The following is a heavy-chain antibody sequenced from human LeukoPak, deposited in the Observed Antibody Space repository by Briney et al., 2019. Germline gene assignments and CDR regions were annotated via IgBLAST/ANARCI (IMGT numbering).Heavy chain of an antibody. J-gene: IGHJ3*02. V-gene: IGHV3-11*01. CDR2: VSNSVSTI. CDR1: GFTFSNEY. D-gene: IGHD6-13*01. CDR3: ARDGAYSASNI. Sequence: GGSLRLSCAASGFTFSNEYMSWIRQAPGKGREWVSCVSNSVSTIYYADSVKGRFTISRDNVKNSLYLQMNSLRVEDTAVYYCARDGAYSASNIWGQGTMVAVSS.